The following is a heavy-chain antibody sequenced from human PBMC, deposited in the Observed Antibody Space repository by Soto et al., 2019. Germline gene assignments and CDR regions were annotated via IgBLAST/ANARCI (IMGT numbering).Heavy chain of an antibody. D-gene: IGHD6-19*01. Sequence: SETLSLTCGVYGGSFSGYYWSWIRQPPGKGLEWIGEIHHSGSTNYNPSLKSRVTMSVDTSKNQFSLKLSSLTAADTAVYYCARGTTKPRYGSGWSRFDYWGQGTLVTVSS. V-gene: IGHV4-34*01. CDR1: GGSFSGYY. CDR2: IHHSGST. CDR3: ARGTTKPRYGSGWSRFDY. J-gene: IGHJ4*02.